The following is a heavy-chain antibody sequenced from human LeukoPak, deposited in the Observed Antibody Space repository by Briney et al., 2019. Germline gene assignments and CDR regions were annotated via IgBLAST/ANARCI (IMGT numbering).Heavy chain of an antibody. D-gene: IGHD4-17*01. CDR3: ARHVRTDAFDYGRGWVDY. CDR1: GGSITSTSHY. V-gene: IGHV4-39*01. Sequence: SETLSLTCTVSGGSITSTSHYWGWIRQPPGKGLEWIGNFYHGGSTFYNPSLKSRVTIFVDTSKRQFSLELRSVTAADTAVYYCARHVRTDAFDYGRGWVDYWGQGTLVTASS. CDR2: FYHGGST. J-gene: IGHJ4*02.